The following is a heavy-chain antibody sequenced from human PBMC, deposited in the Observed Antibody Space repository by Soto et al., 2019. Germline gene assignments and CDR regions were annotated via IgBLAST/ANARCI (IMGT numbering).Heavy chain of an antibody. D-gene: IGHD3-10*01. Sequence: QVQLQQWGAGLLKPSETLSLTCAVYGGSFSGYYWSWIRQPPGKGLEWVGEINRGGDTNYNPSLKSRVTISVDTSKNQFSLKLTSVTAADTAVYYCARGYGSGSYFNGNWGQGTLVTVSS. CDR2: INRGGDT. J-gene: IGHJ4*02. V-gene: IGHV4-34*01. CDR3: ARGYGSGSYFNGN. CDR1: GGSFSGYY.